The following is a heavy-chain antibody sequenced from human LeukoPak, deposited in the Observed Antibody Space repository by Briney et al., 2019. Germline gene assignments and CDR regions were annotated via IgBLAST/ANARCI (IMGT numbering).Heavy chain of an antibody. Sequence: GGSLRLSCAASGFTFSSYSMSWVRQAPGEGLEWVSSINSGGSTFYADSVKGRFTISRDNSQNTLYLQMNSLTAGDTAVYYCAKRAAGYYFDHWGQGTLVTVSS. D-gene: IGHD6-13*01. J-gene: IGHJ4*02. V-gene: IGHV3-23*01. CDR1: GFTFSSYS. CDR3: AKRAAGYYFDH. CDR2: INSGGST.